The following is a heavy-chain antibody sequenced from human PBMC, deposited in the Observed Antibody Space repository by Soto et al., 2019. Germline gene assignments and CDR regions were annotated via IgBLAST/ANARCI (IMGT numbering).Heavy chain of an antibody. CDR3: ATGGSKRVRGAIVQVFHLEF. J-gene: IGHJ4*02. Sequence: GGSLRLSCAASGLTVTRNYMTWVRLAPGKGLECVSTIHTGGKTFYTDSVKGRFTVSRDASKNTVDLQMNTLSVEDTALYYCATGGSKRVRGAIVQVFHLEFWGRGTVVTVSS. CDR1: GLTVTRNY. D-gene: IGHD3-10*01. CDR2: IHTGGKT. V-gene: IGHV3-53*01.